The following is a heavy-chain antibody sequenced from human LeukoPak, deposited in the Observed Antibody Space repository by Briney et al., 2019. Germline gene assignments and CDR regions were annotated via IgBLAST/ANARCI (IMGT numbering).Heavy chain of an antibody. CDR3: ARLRGSGDKDY. J-gene: IGHJ4*02. V-gene: IGHV4-34*01. D-gene: IGHD2-21*01. CDR2: INHSGST. Sequence: SETLSLTCTVSGGSINNYYWSWIRQPPGKGLEWIGEINHSGSTNYNPSLKSRVTISVDTSKNQFSLKLSSVTAADTAVYYCARLRGSGDKDYWGQGTLVTVSS. CDR1: GGSINNYY.